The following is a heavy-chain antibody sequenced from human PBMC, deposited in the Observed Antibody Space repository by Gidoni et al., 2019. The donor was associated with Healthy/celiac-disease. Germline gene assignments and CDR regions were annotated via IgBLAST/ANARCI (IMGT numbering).Heavy chain of an antibody. CDR1: GCSIPRGGYY. D-gene: IGHD3-22*01. CDR3: ARTRSRAGYYDAFDI. V-gene: IGHV4-31*03. Sequence: QVQLQESGPGLVKPSQTLSLTCTVSGCSIPRGGYYWSWIRQHPGKGLEWIGYIYYSGSTYYNPSLKSRVTISVDTSKNQFSLKLSSVTAADTAVYYCARTRSRAGYYDAFDIWGQGTMVTVSS. CDR2: IYYSGST. J-gene: IGHJ3*02.